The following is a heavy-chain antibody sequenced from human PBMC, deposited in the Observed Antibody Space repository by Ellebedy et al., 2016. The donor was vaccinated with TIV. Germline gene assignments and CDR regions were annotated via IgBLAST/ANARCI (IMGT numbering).Heavy chain of an antibody. Sequence: PGGSLRLSCTASGFTFSNYWMSWVRQAPGKGLEWVAVIWHDGSLNYYADTVKGRFTIPRDNSKGTLSLQMNGLSADDTGVYYCARPLNPRASVVDLWSYYSYGMDVWGQGTTVTVSS. D-gene: IGHD3-3*01. V-gene: IGHV3-33*08. CDR2: IWHDGSLN. J-gene: IGHJ6*02. CDR1: GFTFSNYW. CDR3: ARPLNPRASVVDLWSYYSYGMDV.